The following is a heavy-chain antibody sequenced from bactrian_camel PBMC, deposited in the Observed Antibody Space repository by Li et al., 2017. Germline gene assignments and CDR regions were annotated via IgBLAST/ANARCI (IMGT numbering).Heavy chain of an antibody. Sequence: VQLVESGGGPVQAGGSLRLSCAFSGYTYSGHCMGWFRQAPGKEREPVSVLATSSGSAYYADSVKGRFTISQDNAKGTTYLQMNSLKPEDTAMYYCAADRALDDDCYVGSLYTDFAYWGQGTQVTVS. CDR1: GYTYSGHC. D-gene: IGHD3*01. CDR3: AADRALDDDCYVGSLYTDFAY. CDR2: LATSSGSA. V-gene: IGHV3S1*01. J-gene: IGHJ6*01.